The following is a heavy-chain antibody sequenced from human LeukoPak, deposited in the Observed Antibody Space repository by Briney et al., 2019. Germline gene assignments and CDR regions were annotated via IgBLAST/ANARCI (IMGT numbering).Heavy chain of an antibody. CDR1: GFSFDFYY. J-gene: IGHJ4*02. CDR2: ISSSGTTI. Sequence: GGSLRLSCAASGFSFDFYYMTWIRQAPGKGLEWISYISSSGTTIDYAESVKGRFTVSRDNDKNLLYLQMNDLRADDTAVYYCAKDSPVGYCSGGSCYSPEDYWGQGTLVTVSS. D-gene: IGHD2-15*01. CDR3: AKDSPVGYCSGGSCYSPEDY. V-gene: IGHV3-11*01.